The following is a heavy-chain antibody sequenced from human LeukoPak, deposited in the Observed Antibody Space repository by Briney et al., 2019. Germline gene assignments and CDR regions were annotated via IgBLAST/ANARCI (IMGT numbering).Heavy chain of an antibody. CDR2: IKQEGSEK. V-gene: IGHV3-7*01. CDR3: ARRKSYCSGGSCYSAYYYYGMDV. J-gene: IGHJ6*02. CDR1: GFTFSSYW. Sequence: PGGSLRLSCAASGFTFSSYWMSWVRQAPGKGLEWVANIKQEGSEKYYVDSVKGRFTISRDNAKNSLYLQMNSLRAEDTAVYYCARRKSYCSGGSCYSAYYYYGMDVWGQGTTVTVSS. D-gene: IGHD2-15*01.